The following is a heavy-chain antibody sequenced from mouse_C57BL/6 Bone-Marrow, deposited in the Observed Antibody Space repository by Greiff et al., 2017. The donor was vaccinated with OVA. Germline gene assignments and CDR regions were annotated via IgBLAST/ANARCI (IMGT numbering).Heavy chain of an antibody. J-gene: IGHJ3*01. CDR3: ARDGYYVFDY. Sequence: VQLKEPGPGLVKPSPSLSLTCSATGYSFTSGYYWNWIRQLPGDKLEWMGYISYDGSNNYNPALKKRTSITPDTSKNQFFLKLNSVTSEDAATYYCARDGYYVFDYWGQGTLVTVSA. D-gene: IGHD2-3*01. V-gene: IGHV3-6*01. CDR2: ISYDGSN. CDR1: GYSFTSGYY.